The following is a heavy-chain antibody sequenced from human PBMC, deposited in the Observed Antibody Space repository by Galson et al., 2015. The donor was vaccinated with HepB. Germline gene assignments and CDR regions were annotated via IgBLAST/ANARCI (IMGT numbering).Heavy chain of an antibody. CDR3: ARPRSNYYDAFDI. V-gene: IGHV3-74*01. Sequence: SLRLSCAASGFTFSSYWMHWVRQAPGKGLVWVSRINSDGSSTSYADSVKGRFTISRDNAKNTLYLQMNSLRAEDTAVYYCARPRSNYYDAFDIWGQGTMVTVSS. CDR1: GFTFSSYW. CDR2: INSDGSST. D-gene: IGHD4-11*01. J-gene: IGHJ3*02.